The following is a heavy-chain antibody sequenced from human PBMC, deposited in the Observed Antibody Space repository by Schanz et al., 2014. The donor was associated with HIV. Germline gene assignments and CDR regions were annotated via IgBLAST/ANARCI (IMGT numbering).Heavy chain of an antibody. Sequence: VHLVESGGGVVQPGRSLRLSCAASGFTYRNYGMHWVRQAPGKGLEWLANIKLDGSEKYYVDSVKGRFTISRDNSKNSLYLVIKSLRAEDAAVYYCAKDRNYYESKYRGKGNYYYYYGMDVWGQGTTVTVSS. CDR3: AKDRNYYESKYRGKGNYYYYYGMDV. V-gene: IGHV3-7*04. CDR2: IKLDGSEK. D-gene: IGHD3-22*01. J-gene: IGHJ6*02. CDR1: GFTYRNYG.